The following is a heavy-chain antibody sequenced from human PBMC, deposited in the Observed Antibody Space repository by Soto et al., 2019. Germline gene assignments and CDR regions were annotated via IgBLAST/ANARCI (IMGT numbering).Heavy chain of an antibody. CDR3: VREGLMGLFDY. V-gene: IGHV4-59*01. CDR1: GGSISSYY. J-gene: IGHJ4*02. Sequence: PSETLSLTCTVSGGSISSYYWSWIRQPPGKGLEWIGYIYYSGSTNYNPSLTRRVTISVDTSKNQFSLKLSSVTAADTAVYYCVREGLMGLFDYCGQGTPVTVYS. CDR2: IYYSGST.